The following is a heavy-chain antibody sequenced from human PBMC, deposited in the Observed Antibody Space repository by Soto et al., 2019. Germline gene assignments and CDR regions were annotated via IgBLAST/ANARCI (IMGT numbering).Heavy chain of an antibody. D-gene: IGHD5-12*01. V-gene: IGHV4-39*01. CDR2: IYYSGST. CDR1: GGSISSSSYY. J-gene: IGHJ4*02. Sequence: SETLSLTCTVSGGSISSSSYYWGWIRQPPGKGLEWIGSIYYSGSTYYNPSLKSRVTISVDTSKNQFSLKLSSVTAADTAVYYCASCGGYRTFDYWGQGTLVTVSS. CDR3: ASCGGYRTFDY.